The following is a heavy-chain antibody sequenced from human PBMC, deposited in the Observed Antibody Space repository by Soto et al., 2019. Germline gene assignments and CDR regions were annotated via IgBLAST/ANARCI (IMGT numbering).Heavy chain of an antibody. CDR1: GFTFSSYA. CDR2: ISGSGGTT. CDR3: AKDRVVVIAATKSYFDY. D-gene: IGHD2-15*01. J-gene: IGHJ4*02. Sequence: EVQLLESGGALVQPGGSLRLSCAASGFTFSSYAMSWVRQAPGKGLEWVSSISGSGGTTFYADSVKGRFTISRDNSKNTLYLQMNSMRAEDTAVYYCAKDRVVVIAATKSYFDYWGQGTLVTVSS. V-gene: IGHV3-23*01.